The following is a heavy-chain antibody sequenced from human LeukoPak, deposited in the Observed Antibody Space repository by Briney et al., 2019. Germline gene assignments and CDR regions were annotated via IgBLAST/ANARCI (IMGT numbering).Heavy chain of an antibody. CDR1: GGSFSGYY. J-gene: IGHJ1*01. D-gene: IGHD2-21*02. V-gene: IGHV4-34*01. CDR3: VGGDGVVVTATPREYFQH. Sequence: SETLSLTCAVYGGSFSGYYWSWIRQPPGKGLEWIGEINHSGSTNYNPSLKSRVTISVDTSKNQFSLKLSSVTAADTAVYYCVGGDGVVVTATPREYFQHWGQGTLVTVSS. CDR2: INHSGST.